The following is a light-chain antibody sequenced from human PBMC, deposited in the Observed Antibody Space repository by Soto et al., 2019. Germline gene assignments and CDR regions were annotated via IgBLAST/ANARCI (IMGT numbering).Light chain of an antibody. CDR3: QVWDSSSDHRA. CDR2: YDS. V-gene: IGLV3-21*04. CDR1: NIGSKS. J-gene: IGLJ2*01. Sequence: SYELTQSPSVSVAPGKTARITCGGNNIGSKSVHWYQQKPGQAPVLVIYYDSDRPSGIPERFSGSNSGNTATLTISRVEAGDEADYHCQVWDSSSDHRAFGGGTQLTVL.